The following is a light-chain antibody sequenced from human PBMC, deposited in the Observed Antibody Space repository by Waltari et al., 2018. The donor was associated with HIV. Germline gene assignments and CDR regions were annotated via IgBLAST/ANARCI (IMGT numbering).Light chain of an antibody. CDR3: QSYDSSLSGSFV. J-gene: IGLJ1*01. CDR2: ADD. Sequence: QSVLTQPPSVSGAPGQRVTISCTGSSSNIGAGYDVHWFQQLPGTAPKLLIYADDNRSSGVPDRFSGSKSGTSASLAITGLQAEDEADYYCQSYDSSLSGSFVFGTGTKVTVL. CDR1: SSNIGAGYD. V-gene: IGLV1-40*01.